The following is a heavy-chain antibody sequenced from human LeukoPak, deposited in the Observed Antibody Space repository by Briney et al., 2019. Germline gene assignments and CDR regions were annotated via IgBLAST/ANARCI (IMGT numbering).Heavy chain of an antibody. CDR3: ARSVNQIVSWFDP. CDR1: GYTFTSYD. V-gene: IGHV1-8*03. Sequence: GASVKVSCKASGYTFTSYDINWVRQATGQGLEWMGWMNPNSGNTGYAQKFQGRVTITRNTSISTAYMELSSLRSEDTAVYYCARSVNQIVSWFDPWGQGTLVTVSS. CDR2: MNPNSGNT. J-gene: IGHJ5*02. D-gene: IGHD1-14*01.